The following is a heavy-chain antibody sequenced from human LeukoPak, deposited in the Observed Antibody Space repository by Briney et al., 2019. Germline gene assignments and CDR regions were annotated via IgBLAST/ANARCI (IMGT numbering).Heavy chain of an antibody. V-gene: IGHV1-8*01. J-gene: IGHJ6*02. Sequence: ASVKVSCKTSGYTFTNYDINWVRHATGQGLEWMGWMNPSSGNSGKAQKFQGRLTMTRDTSMTTAYMELTSLRSDDTAVYYCARGRDYYYGIDVWGQGTTVTVYS. CDR1: GYTFTNYD. CDR2: MNPSSGNS. CDR3: ARGRDYYYGIDV.